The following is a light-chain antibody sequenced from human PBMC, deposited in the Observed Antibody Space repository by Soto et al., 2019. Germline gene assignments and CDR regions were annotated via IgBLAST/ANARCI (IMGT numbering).Light chain of an antibody. CDR2: KAS. J-gene: IGKJ4*01. CDR1: QSISSW. V-gene: IGKV1-5*03. CDR3: QQYESYPMT. Sequence: DSQMTQYPSTLSASIGDRVTITRRAGQSISSWLAWYQQKPGKAPKLLISKASTLQSGVPPRFSGSGSGTEFALTISSLQPDDFATYYCQQYESYPMTFGGGTKVEIK.